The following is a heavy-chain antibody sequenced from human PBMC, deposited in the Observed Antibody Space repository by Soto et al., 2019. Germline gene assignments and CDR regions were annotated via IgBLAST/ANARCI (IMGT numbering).Heavy chain of an antibody. V-gene: IGHV3-30*03. D-gene: IGHD2-15*01. CDR3: ARLGYCSGGSCYSGDY. CDR1: GFTFSSYG. CDR2: ISYDGSNK. Sequence: QVQLVESGGGVVQPGRSLRLSCAASGFTFSSYGMHWVRQAPGKGLEWVAVISYDGSNKYYADSVKGRFTISRDNSKNPLYLQMNSLRAEDTAVYYCARLGYCSGGSCYSGDYWGQGTLVTVSS. J-gene: IGHJ4*02.